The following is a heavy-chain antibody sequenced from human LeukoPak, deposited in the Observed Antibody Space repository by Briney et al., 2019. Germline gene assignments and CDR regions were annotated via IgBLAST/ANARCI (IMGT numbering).Heavy chain of an antibody. CDR2: ISSSSSYI. CDR1: GFTFDDYG. CDR3: GARSALDY. J-gene: IGHJ4*02. Sequence: PGGSLRLSCAASGFTFDDYGMSWVRHAPGKGLEWVSSISSSSSYIYYADSVKGRFTISRDNAKNSLYLQMNSLRAEDTAVYYCGARSALDYWGQGTLVTVSS. V-gene: IGHV3-21*01. D-gene: IGHD6-19*01.